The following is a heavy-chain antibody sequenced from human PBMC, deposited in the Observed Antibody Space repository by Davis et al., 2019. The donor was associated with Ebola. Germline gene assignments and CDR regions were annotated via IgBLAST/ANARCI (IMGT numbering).Heavy chain of an antibody. V-gene: IGHV1-46*01. Sequence: ASVKVSCKASGYTFTSYGISWVRQAPGQGLEWMGIINPSGGSTSYAQKFQGRVTMTRDTSTSTVYMELSSLRSEDTAVYYCARAYDSSRLDYWGQGTLVTVSS. CDR2: INPSGGST. D-gene: IGHD3-22*01. CDR3: ARAYDSSRLDY. CDR1: GYTFTSYG. J-gene: IGHJ4*02.